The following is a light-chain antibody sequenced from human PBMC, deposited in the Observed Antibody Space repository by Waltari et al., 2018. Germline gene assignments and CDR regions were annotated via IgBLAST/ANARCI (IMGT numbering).Light chain of an antibody. Sequence: QSVLTQPASASGAPGQRVTISVSGRATNRGRTYVYCYRQPPGTAPQLLIYMNEPRPSGVPARFSGSQSGTSASLAISGLRSEDEADYYCAAWDDSPSGRVMIGGGTKLTVL. V-gene: IGLV1-47*01. CDR2: MNE. J-gene: IGLJ2*01. CDR3: AAWDDSPSGRVM. CDR1: ATNRGRTY.